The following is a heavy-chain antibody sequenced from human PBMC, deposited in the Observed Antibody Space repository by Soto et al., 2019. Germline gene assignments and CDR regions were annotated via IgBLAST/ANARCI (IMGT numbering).Heavy chain of an antibody. CDR3: ARPRGAAAGINWFDP. D-gene: IGHD6-13*01. J-gene: IGHJ5*02. Sequence: QVQVVQSGAEVKKPGASVKISCKASGYRFTSYYMHWVRQAPGQGLEWMGIINPNSGITNYAQNFQGRVTMTRDTSTSTVYMELSSLKSEDTAVYYCARPRGAAAGINWFDPWGQGTLVTVSS. CDR1: GYRFTSYY. CDR2: INPNSGIT. V-gene: IGHV1-46*03.